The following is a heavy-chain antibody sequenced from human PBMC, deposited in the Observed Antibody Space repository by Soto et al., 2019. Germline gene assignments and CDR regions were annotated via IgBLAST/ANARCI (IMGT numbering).Heavy chain of an antibody. CDR2: IHHRGGT. Sequence: SETMDLTRTVSDATIRSSKWWRWVRQPPGKGPEWIGEIHHRGGTNYNPSLHIRVTISVDKSKNQFSLNLSSVTAADTGVYFCARSDDYIWGIYRYFEYCGQGTLVTVSS. CDR1: DATIRSSKW. D-gene: IGHD3-16*02. J-gene: IGHJ4*02. CDR3: ARSDDYIWGIYRYFEY. V-gene: IGHV4-4*02.